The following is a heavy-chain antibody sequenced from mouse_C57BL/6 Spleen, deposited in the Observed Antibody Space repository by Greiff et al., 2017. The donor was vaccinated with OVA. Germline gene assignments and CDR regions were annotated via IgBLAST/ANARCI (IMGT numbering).Heavy chain of an antibody. D-gene: IGHD1-1*01. CDR3: ARGYYYGSSPYAMDY. CDR2: IDPSDSET. Sequence: QVQLQQPGAELVRPGSSVKLSCKASGYTFTSYWMHWVKQRPIQGLEWIGNIDPSDSETHYNQKFKDKATLTVDKSSSTAYMQLSSLTSEDSAVYYCARGYYYGSSPYAMDYWGQGTSVTVSS. V-gene: IGHV1-52*01. CDR1: GYTFTSYW. J-gene: IGHJ4*01.